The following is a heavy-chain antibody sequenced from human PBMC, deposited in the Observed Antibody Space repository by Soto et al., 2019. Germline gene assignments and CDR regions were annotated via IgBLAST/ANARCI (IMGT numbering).Heavy chain of an antibody. CDR1: GFTVSSNY. CDR3: ARAPITIFGVVYYYYMDV. D-gene: IGHD3-3*01. V-gene: IGHV3-66*01. CDR2: IYSGGST. J-gene: IGHJ6*03. Sequence: GGSLRLSCAASGFTVSSNYMSWVRQAPGKGLEWVSVIYSGGSTYYADSVKGRFTISRDNSKNTLYLQMNSLRAEDTAVYYCARAPITIFGVVYYYYMDVWGKGTTVTVSS.